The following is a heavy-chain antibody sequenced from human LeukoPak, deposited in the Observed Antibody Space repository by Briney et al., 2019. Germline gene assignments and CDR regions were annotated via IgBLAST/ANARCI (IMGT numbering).Heavy chain of an antibody. CDR3: AKTITIFGVVTPGAFDI. V-gene: IGHV3-30*18. D-gene: IGHD3-3*01. CDR2: ISYDGSNK. J-gene: IGHJ3*02. CDR1: GFTFSSYG. Sequence: GGSLRLSCAASGFTFSSYGMHWVRQAPGKGLEWVAVISYDGSNKYYADSVKGRFTISRDNSKNTLYLQMNSLRAEDTAVYYCAKTITIFGVVTPGAFDIWGQGTMVTVSS.